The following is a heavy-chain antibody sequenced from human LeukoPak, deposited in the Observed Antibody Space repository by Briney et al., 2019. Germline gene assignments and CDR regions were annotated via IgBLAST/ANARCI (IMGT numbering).Heavy chain of an antibody. CDR2: IYYSGNT. V-gene: IGHV4-59*08. J-gene: IGHJ4*02. CDR3: ARQRDNALSYFDY. D-gene: IGHD1-14*01. Sequence: SEALSLTCNVSGGSISSYYWSWIRQPPGKGLEWIGYIYYSGNTNYNPSLKSRVTISADTSKNQFSLKLSSVTAADTAMYYCARQRDNALSYFDYWGQGTLVTVSS. CDR1: GGSISSYY.